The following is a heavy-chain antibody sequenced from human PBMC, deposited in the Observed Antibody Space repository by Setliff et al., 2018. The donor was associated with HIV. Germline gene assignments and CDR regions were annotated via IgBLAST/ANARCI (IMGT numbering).Heavy chain of an antibody. CDR3: ARDIALSGSGWFFDY. Sequence: SETLSLTCTVSGGSISSGSYYWSWIRQPAGKGLEWIGRIYSSGSTNYNPSLKSRVTISVDTSKNQFSLELSSMTAADTAVYYCARDIALSGSGWFFDYWGQGTLVTVSS. J-gene: IGHJ4*02. D-gene: IGHD6-19*01. CDR1: GGSISSGSYY. V-gene: IGHV4-61*02. CDR2: IYSSGST.